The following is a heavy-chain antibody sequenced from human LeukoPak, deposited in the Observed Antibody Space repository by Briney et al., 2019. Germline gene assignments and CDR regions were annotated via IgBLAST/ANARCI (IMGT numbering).Heavy chain of an antibody. V-gene: IGHV4-59*02. CDR3: TRWAGLGPWDY. CDR2: VSYSANT. D-gene: IGHD6-19*01. Sequence: SETLSLTCSVSGGSVSNYQWGWIRQPPGKGLEWIAYVSYSANTNYSPSLRSRVTISIDTSKNQFSLRLSSVTAADTAVYYCTRWAGLGPWDYWGQGALVTVSS. J-gene: IGHJ4*02. CDR1: GGSVSNYQ.